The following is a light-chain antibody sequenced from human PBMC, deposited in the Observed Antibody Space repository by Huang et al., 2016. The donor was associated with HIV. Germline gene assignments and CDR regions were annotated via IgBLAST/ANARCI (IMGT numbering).Light chain of an antibody. J-gene: IGKJ4*01. V-gene: IGKV1-39*01. Sequence: DIQMTQSPASLSASVGDRVTMTCRPSQGISTYVNWYQQKPGQAPDLLISCASTLQSGVPSRFRGSGSGTDFTLTINNLRREDFAIYYCQQSYSVPLTFGGGTKVEIK. CDR2: CAS. CDR3: QQSYSVPLT. CDR1: QGISTY.